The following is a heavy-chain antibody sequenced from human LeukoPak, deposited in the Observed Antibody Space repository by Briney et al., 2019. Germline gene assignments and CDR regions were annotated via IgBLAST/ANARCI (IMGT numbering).Heavy chain of an antibody. CDR1: GYTFTSYA. CDR2: INPNSGGT. Sequence: ASLKVSCKASGYTFTSYAMNWVRQAPGQGLEWMGWINPNSGGTNYAQKFQGRVTMTRDTSISTTYMELSRLRSDDTAVYYCARGDHYDSSGYYFSFDPWGQGTLVTVSS. D-gene: IGHD3-22*01. CDR3: ARGDHYDSSGYYFSFDP. V-gene: IGHV1-2*02. J-gene: IGHJ5*02.